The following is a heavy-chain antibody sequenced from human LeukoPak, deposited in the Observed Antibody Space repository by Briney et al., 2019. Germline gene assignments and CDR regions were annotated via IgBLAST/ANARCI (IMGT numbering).Heavy chain of an antibody. J-gene: IGHJ6*03. CDR2: MNPNSGNT. V-gene: IGHV1-8*03. Sequence: ASVKVSCKASGYTFTSYDINWVRQATGQGLEWMGWMNPNSGNTGYAQKFQGRVTITRNTSISTVYMEVSSLRSEDSAVYYCATKSRGIAAAEDLYYYYYYMDVWGKGTTVTVSS. CDR3: ATKSRGIAAAEDLYYYYYYMDV. CDR1: GYTFTSYD. D-gene: IGHD6-13*01.